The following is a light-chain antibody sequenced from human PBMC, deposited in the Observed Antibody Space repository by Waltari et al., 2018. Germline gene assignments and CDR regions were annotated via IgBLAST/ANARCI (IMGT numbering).Light chain of an antibody. J-gene: IGLJ1*01. V-gene: IGLV2-14*01. Sequence: QSALTQPPPVSGSPGQSHTISLTGTSRDVWVKNYVSLDQQFPGKTPQLIIYDVSNRPSGVSNRFSGSKSGNTASLTISGLQAEDEADYSCTTHTSSSTYVFGTGTKVSVL. CDR1: SRDVWVKNY. CDR3: TTHTSSSTYV. CDR2: DVS.